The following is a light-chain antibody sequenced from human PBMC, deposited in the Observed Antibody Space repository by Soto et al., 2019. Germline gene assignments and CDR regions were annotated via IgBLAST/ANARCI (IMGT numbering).Light chain of an antibody. J-gene: IGLJ2*01. V-gene: IGLV2-8*01. CDR1: SSDVGYNY. CDR2: EVT. CDR3: SSYGGSNTVI. Sequence: QSALTQPPSASGSPGQSVTISCTGTSSDVGYNYVSWYQQHPGKAPKLMIYEVTKRPSGVPDRFSGFESGNTASLTVSGLQAEDEADYYCSSYGGSNTVIFGGGTKVTVL.